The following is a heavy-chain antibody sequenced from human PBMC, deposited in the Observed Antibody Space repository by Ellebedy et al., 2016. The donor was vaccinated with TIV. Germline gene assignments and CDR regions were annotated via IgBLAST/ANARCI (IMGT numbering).Heavy chain of an antibody. V-gene: IGHV3-66*01. CDR2: LYPDAKT. CDR3: ARDPGGGGDFGDNWFDP. J-gene: IGHJ5*02. D-gene: IGHD2-21*01. CDR1: GIIVSDYF. Sequence: PGGSLRLSCEASGIIVSDYFMNWVRQAPGKGLEWVSVLYPDAKTNYTDSANGRFIVSRDSSKNTLYLQMNSLTAEDTAVYYCARDPGGGGDFGDNWFDPWGQGTLVTVSS.